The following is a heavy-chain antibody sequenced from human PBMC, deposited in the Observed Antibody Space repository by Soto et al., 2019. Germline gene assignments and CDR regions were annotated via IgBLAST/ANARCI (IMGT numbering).Heavy chain of an antibody. CDR1: GFTFTSSA. CDR2: IVVGSGNT. V-gene: IGHV1-58*02. Sequence: GASVKVSCKASGFTFTSSAMQWVRQARGQRLEWIGWIVVGSGNTTYAQKFQERVTITRDMSTSTAYMELSSLRSEDTAVYYCAASELGRETGTFDYWGQGTLVTVSS. J-gene: IGHJ4*02. D-gene: IGHD6-13*01. CDR3: AASELGRETGTFDY.